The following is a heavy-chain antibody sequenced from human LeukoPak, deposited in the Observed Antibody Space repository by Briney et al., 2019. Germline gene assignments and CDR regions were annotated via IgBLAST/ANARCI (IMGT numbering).Heavy chain of an antibody. CDR1: GFTFSSYA. CDR3: ATNPPVVGFVY. J-gene: IGHJ4*02. D-gene: IGHD4-23*01. Sequence: PGASLRLSCAASGFTFSSYAMGWVRQAPGKGLEWVSAISGSGGSTYYADSVKGRFTISRDNSKNTLYLQMNSLRAEDTAVYYCATNPPVVGFVYWGQGTLVTVSS. CDR2: ISGSGGST. V-gene: IGHV3-23*01.